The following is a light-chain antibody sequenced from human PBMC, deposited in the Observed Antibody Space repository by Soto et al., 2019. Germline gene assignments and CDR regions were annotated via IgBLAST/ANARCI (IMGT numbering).Light chain of an antibody. J-gene: IGKJ1*01. CDR2: DAS. CDR3: QQYNSYWT. CDR1: QSLSTR. V-gene: IGKV1-5*01. Sequence: DIQMTQSPSTLSATAGDRVTITCRASQSLSTRLAWFQQKPGKAPKLLIYDASSLESGVPSRLSGSGSGTEFTLTISSLQPDDVATYYCQQYNSYWTYGHGTQVDIK.